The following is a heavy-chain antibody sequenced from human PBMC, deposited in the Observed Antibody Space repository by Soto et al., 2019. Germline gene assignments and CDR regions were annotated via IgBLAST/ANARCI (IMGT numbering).Heavy chain of an antibody. V-gene: IGHV4-34*01. CDR1: GGSFSGYY. Sequence: PSETLSLTCAVYGGSFSGYYWSWIRQPPGKGLEWIGEINHSGSTNYNPSLKSRVTISVDTSKNQFSLKLSSVTAEDTAVYYCARDPYHYDSSGYIDYWGQGTLATVSS. CDR2: INHSGST. CDR3: ARDPYHYDSSGYIDY. D-gene: IGHD3-22*01. J-gene: IGHJ4*02.